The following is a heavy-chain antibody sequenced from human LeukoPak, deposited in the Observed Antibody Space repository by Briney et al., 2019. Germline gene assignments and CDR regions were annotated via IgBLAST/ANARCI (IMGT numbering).Heavy chain of an antibody. Sequence: GGSLRLSCAASGFTFSDYYMSWIRQAPGKGLEWVSYISHSGRTMYYADSVKGRFTISRDNAKNSLYLQMNSLRAGDTAVYYCARDSIVRGNIGNDMNVWGKGTTVTVSS. CDR3: ARDSIVRGNIGNDMNV. CDR2: ISHSGRTM. D-gene: IGHD2-8*01. J-gene: IGHJ6*03. V-gene: IGHV3-11*01. CDR1: GFTFSDYY.